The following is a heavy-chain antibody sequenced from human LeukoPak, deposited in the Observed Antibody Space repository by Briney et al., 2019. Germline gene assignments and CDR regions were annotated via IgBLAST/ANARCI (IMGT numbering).Heavy chain of an antibody. Sequence: PGESLKISCKGSGYSFTSYWIGWVRQMPGKGLEWMGIIYPGDSDTRYSPSFQGQVTISADKSISTAYLQWSSLKASDTAMYYCARLKGFNYYDSSGYIYFDYWGQGTLVTVSS. CDR1: GYSFTSYW. CDR2: IYPGDSDT. CDR3: ARLKGFNYYDSSGYIYFDY. D-gene: IGHD3-22*01. J-gene: IGHJ4*02. V-gene: IGHV5-51*01.